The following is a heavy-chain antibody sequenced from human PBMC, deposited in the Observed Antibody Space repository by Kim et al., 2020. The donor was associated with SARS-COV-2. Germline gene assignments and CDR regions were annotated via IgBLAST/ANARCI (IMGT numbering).Heavy chain of an antibody. J-gene: IGHJ4*02. V-gene: IGHV3-48*02. Sequence: SSVKTYADSVRGRFTISRDNGKSSLFLQMNSLRDEDTAVYYCTRGGYSYDYWGQGTLVTVSS. CDR2: SSVK. CDR3: TRGGYSYDY. D-gene: IGHD5-12*01.